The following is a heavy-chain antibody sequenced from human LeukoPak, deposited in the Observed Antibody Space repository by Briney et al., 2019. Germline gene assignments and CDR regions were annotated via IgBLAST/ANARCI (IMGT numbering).Heavy chain of an antibody. D-gene: IGHD6-19*01. CDR3: ARDVGFNNGWPA. CDR1: GFSFKTYE. J-gene: IGHJ5*02. Sequence: GGSLRLSCVASGFSFKTYEMNWVRQAPGKGLEWISYISVGGSDEDYADSVKGRFSISRDNAKNSVFLQMNSLRVEDTAVYYRARDVGFNNGWPAWGQGTLVTVSS. CDR2: ISVGGSDE. V-gene: IGHV3-48*03.